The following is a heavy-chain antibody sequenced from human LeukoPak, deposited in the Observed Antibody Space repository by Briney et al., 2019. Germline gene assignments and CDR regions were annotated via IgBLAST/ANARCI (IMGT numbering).Heavy chain of an antibody. V-gene: IGHV4-59*01. D-gene: IGHD4-17*01. Sequence: SETLPLTCTVSGGSISSYYWSWIRQPPGKGLEWIGYIYYSGSTNYNPSLKSRVTISVDTSKNQFSLKLSSVTAADTAVYYCARVGDNDYGDAGWFDPWGQGTLVTVSS. CDR1: GGSISSYY. J-gene: IGHJ5*02. CDR3: ARVGDNDYGDAGWFDP. CDR2: IYYSGST.